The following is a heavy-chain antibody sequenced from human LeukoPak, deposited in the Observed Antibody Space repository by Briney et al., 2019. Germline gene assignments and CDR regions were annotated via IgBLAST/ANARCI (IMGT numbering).Heavy chain of an antibody. Sequence: GGSLRLSCAASGFTFDDYGMSWVRQAPGKGLEWVAVISYDGPTKYYTDSVKGRFTISRDNAKNSLYLQMNSLRAEDTAVYYCASRYSSSWYYYYYYMDVWGKGTTVTVSS. CDR3: ASRYSSSWYYYYYYMDV. V-gene: IGHV3-30*03. D-gene: IGHD6-13*01. CDR2: ISYDGPTK. CDR1: GFTFDDYG. J-gene: IGHJ6*03.